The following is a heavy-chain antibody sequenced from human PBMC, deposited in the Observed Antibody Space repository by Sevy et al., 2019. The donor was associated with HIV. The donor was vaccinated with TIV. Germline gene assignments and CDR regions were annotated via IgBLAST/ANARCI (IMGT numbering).Heavy chain of an antibody. CDR1: GFTFSGSA. CDR3: TRRVIPYVMDV. V-gene: IGHV3-73*01. D-gene: IGHD2-2*02. Sequence: GGSLRLSCAASGFTFSGSAMHWVRQASGKGLEWVGRIRSKANSYATAYAASVKGRFTISRDDSKNTAYLQMNSLKTEDTAVYYCTRRVIPYVMDVWGQGTTVTVSS. CDR2: IRSKANSYAT. J-gene: IGHJ6*02.